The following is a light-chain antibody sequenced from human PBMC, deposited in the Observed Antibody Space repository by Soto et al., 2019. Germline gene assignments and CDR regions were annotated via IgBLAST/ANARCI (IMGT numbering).Light chain of an antibody. V-gene: IGKV3-15*01. CDR2: GSS. CDR1: QSVSSN. J-gene: IGKJ1*01. CDR3: QQYNNWPPVT. Sequence: EIVMTQSPATLSVSPGERATLSCRASQSVSSNLAWYQQKPGQAPRLLIYGSSTRSTGIPARFSGSGSGTEFTLTISSLQSEDFAVYYCQQYNNWPPVTFGQGTKVDIK.